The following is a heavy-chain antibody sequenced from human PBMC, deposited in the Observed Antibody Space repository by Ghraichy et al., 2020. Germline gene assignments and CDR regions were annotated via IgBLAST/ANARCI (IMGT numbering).Heavy chain of an antibody. J-gene: IGHJ3*02. CDR3: ARVDHDDSSGSGADAFDI. D-gene: IGHD6-19*01. Sequence: SVKVSCKASGGTFSSYAISWVRQAPGQGLEWMGGIIPIFGTANYAQKFQGRVTITADESTSTAYMELSSLRSEDTAVYYCARVDHDDSSGSGADAFDIWGQGTMVTVSS. V-gene: IGHV1-69*13. CDR1: GGTFSSYA. CDR2: IIPIFGTA.